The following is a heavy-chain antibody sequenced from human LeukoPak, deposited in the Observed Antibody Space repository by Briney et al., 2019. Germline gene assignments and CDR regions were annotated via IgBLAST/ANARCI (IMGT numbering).Heavy chain of an antibody. Sequence: ASVKVSCKASGYTFTSYDINWVRQATGQGLEWMGWMNPNSGNTGYAQKFQGRVTITRNTSISTAYMELSSLRSEDTAVYYCARDYLGRSAHKYYFDYWGQGTLVTVSS. D-gene: IGHD3-16*01. CDR2: MNPNSGNT. J-gene: IGHJ4*02. CDR3: ARDYLGRSAHKYYFDY. CDR1: GYTFTSYD. V-gene: IGHV1-8*03.